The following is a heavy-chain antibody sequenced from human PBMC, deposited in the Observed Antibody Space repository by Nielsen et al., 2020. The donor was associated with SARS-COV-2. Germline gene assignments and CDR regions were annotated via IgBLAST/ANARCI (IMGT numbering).Heavy chain of an antibody. CDR3: AREHLVGGLGIVVVISTILDY. CDR2: INPSGGST. D-gene: IGHD3-22*01. J-gene: IGHJ4*02. CDR1: GYTFTSYY. V-gene: IGHV1-46*01. Sequence: ASVKVSCKASGYTFTSYYMHWVRQDPGQGLEWMGIINPSGGSTSYAQKFQGRVTMTRDTSMSTVYMELSSLRSEDTAVYYCAREHLVGGLGIVVVISTILDYWGQGTLVTVSS.